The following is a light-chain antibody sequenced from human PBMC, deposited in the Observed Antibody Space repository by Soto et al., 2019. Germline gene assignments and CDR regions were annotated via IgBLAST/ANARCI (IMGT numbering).Light chain of an antibody. J-gene: IGKJ1*01. CDR2: AAS. Sequence: AIRMTQSPSSFSASTGDRVTITCRASQGISSYLAWYQQKPGKAPKLLIYAASTLQSGVPSRFSGSGSGTDFTLTISGLQSEDFATYYCHQYYSYPQTFGQGTKVEIK. CDR3: HQYYSYPQT. CDR1: QGISSY. V-gene: IGKV1-8*01.